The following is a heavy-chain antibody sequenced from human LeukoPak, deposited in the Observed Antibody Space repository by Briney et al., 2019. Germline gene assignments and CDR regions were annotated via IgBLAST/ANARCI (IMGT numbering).Heavy chain of an antibody. CDR2: IVVGSGNT. V-gene: IGHV1-58*02. Sequence: SVEVSCKASGFTFTSSAMQWVRQARGQRLEWIGWIVVGSGNTNYAQKFQERVTITRDMSTSTVYMELSSLRSEDTAVYYCAASANYPMHFYYGMDVWGQGTTVTVSS. D-gene: IGHD5-24*01. CDR3: AASANYPMHFYYGMDV. J-gene: IGHJ6*02. CDR1: GFTFTSSA.